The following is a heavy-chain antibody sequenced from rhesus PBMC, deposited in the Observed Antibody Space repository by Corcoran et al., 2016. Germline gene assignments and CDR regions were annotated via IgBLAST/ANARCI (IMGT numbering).Heavy chain of an antibody. CDR1: GFTFSDYY. D-gene: IGHD1-1*01. CDR2: ISNGGNST. CDR3: ARDRAGGFDY. V-gene: IGHV3-178*01. J-gene: IGHJ4*01. Sequence: EMQLVESGGGLVQPGGSLRLSCAASGFTFSDYYMDWVSQAQGKGLVWVSRISNGGNSTWYADSVKGRFTISKENAKNTLYLQMNSLRTEDTAVYYCARDRAGGFDYWGQGVLVTVSS.